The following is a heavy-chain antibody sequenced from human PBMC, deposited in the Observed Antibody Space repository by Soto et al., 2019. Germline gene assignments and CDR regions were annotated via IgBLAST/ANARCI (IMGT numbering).Heavy chain of an antibody. CDR1: GFTFTSYG. CDR3: VSDRGYGHASVPYS. CDR2: ISYDGGLQ. Sequence: QAHLVESGGGVVQPGRSLRLSCAASGFTFTSYGMHWVRQATGTRLEWVTAISYDGGLQHYADSVKGRFTISRDSSKNMVLLQMNSLRAEDTAVYYCVSDRGYGHASVPYSWGQGTLVSVSS. D-gene: IGHD5-18*01. J-gene: IGHJ4*02. V-gene: IGHV3-30*03.